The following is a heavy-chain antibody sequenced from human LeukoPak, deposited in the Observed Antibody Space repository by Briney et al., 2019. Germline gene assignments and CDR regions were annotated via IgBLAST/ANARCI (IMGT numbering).Heavy chain of an antibody. CDR1: GYTFTSYD. CDR3: ARSSRSAYDFWSGYYNYYYYYMDV. V-gene: IGHV1-8*03. J-gene: IGHJ6*03. Sequence: GASVKVSCKASGYTFTSYDINWVRQATGQGLEWMGWMNPNSGNTGYAQKFQGRVTITRNTSISTAYMELSSLRSEDTAVYYCARSSRSAYDFWSGYYNYYYYYMDVWGKGTTVTVSS. CDR2: MNPNSGNT. D-gene: IGHD3-3*01.